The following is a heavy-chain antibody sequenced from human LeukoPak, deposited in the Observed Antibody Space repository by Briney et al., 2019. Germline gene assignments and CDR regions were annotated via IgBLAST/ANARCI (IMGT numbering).Heavy chain of an antibody. Sequence: GESLKISCKGSGYSFTSYWIGWVRQAPGQGLEWMGWISAYNGNTNYAQKLQGRVTMTTDTSTSTAYMELRSLRSDDTAVYYCARGTIFGVVIFDPWGQGTLVTVSS. CDR1: GYSFTSYW. V-gene: IGHV1-18*04. D-gene: IGHD3-3*01. CDR3: ARGTIFGVVIFDP. CDR2: ISAYNGNT. J-gene: IGHJ5*02.